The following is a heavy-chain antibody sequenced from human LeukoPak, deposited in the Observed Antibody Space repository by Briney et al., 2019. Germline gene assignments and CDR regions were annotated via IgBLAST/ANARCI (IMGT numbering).Heavy chain of an antibody. J-gene: IGHJ6*03. D-gene: IGHD1-1*01. CDR1: GESFSDYY. Sequence: PSETLSLTCAVYGESFSDYYWSWIRQPPGKGLEWIGEINHSGSTNYSPSLKSRVTISVNTSKNQFSLKLTSVTAADTAVYYCARRSLPPTGTTMWQMYYYYYMDVWGKGTTVTISS. V-gene: IGHV4-34*01. CDR2: INHSGST. CDR3: ARRSLPPTGTTMWQMYYYYYMDV.